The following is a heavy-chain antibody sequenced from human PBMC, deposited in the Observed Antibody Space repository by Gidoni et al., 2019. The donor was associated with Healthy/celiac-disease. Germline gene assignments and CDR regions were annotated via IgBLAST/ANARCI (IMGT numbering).Heavy chain of an antibody. V-gene: IGHV1-8*01. Sequence: QVQLVQSGAEVKKPGASVKVSCKASGYTFTSYDINWVRQATGQGLEWMGWMNPNSGNTGYAQKFQGRVTMTRNTSISTAYMELSSLRSEDTAVYYCARGTRTTVTTMYYYYYYGMDVWGQGTTVTVSS. D-gene: IGHD4-4*01. J-gene: IGHJ6*02. CDR2: MNPNSGNT. CDR3: ARGTRTTVTTMYYYYYYGMDV. CDR1: GYTFTSYD.